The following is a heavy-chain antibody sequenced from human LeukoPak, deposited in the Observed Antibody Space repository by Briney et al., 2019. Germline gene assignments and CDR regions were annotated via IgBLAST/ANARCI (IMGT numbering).Heavy chain of an antibody. V-gene: IGHV1-2*02. J-gene: IGHJ5*01. CDR2: INPNSGGT. CDR3: ARASGSYWWFDS. CDR1: GYTFSDYY. D-gene: IGHD1-26*01. Sequence: ASVTVSCKASGYTFSDYYILWVRQAPGQGPEWMGWINPNSGGTVYAQNFKGRVTMTRDTSITTAYMELSSLTSDDTAVYYCARASGSYWWFDSWGQGTLVTVSS.